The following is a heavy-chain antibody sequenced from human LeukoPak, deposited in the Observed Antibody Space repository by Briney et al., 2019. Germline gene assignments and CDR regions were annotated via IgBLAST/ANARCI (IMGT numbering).Heavy chain of an antibody. CDR1: GFTFNSSA. V-gene: IGHV3-23*01. D-gene: IGHD3-22*01. J-gene: IGHJ6*04. Sequence: PGGSLRLSCAASGFTFNSSAMTWVRQAPGKGLEWVSAISGSGAGTYYADSALGRFIISRDNSKSEVFLQMNSLSAGDTAVYYCAKMDSSGYFASYLDVWGKGTTVTVSS. CDR2: ISGSGAGT. CDR3: AKMDSSGYFASYLDV.